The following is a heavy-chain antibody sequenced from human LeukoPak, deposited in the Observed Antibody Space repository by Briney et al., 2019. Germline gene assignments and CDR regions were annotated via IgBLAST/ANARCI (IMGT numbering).Heavy chain of an antibody. CDR3: ARDHYYYDSSGYYFEGRYYYYGMDV. Sequence: QPGGSLRLSCAASGFTFDDYAMHWVRQAPGKGLEWVSGISWNSGSIGYADSVKGRFTISRDNAKNSLYLQMNSLRAEDTAVYYCARDHYYYDSSGYYFEGRYYYYGMDVWGQGTTVTVSS. J-gene: IGHJ6*02. CDR1: GFTFDDYA. V-gene: IGHV3-9*01. D-gene: IGHD3-22*01. CDR2: ISWNSGSI.